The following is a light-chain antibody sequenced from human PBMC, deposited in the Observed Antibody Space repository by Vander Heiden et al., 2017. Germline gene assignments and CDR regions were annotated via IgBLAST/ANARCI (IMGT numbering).Light chain of an antibody. CDR3: QQYNSYWT. Sequence: SVGDRVTITCRASQSISSWLAWYQQKPGKAPKLLIYDASRLESGVPSRFSGSGSGTEFTLTISSLQPDDFATYYCQQYNSYWTFGQGTKVEIK. J-gene: IGKJ1*01. CDR1: QSISSW. CDR2: DAS. V-gene: IGKV1-5*01.